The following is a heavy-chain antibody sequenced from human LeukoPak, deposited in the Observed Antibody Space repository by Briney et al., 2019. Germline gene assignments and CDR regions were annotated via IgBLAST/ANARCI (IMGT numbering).Heavy chain of an antibody. CDR2: FDPEDGET. Sequence: SVKVSCKVSGYTLTELSMHWVRQAPGKGLEWMGGFDPEDGETICAQKFQGRVTMTEDTPTDTAYMELSSLRSEDTAVYYCATVGVEIYYGSGSYQPATNYKVSKVNWFDPWGQGTLVTVSS. CDR3: ATVGVEIYYGSGSYQPATNYKVSKVNWFDP. CDR1: GYTLTELS. V-gene: IGHV1-24*01. J-gene: IGHJ5*02. D-gene: IGHD3-10*01.